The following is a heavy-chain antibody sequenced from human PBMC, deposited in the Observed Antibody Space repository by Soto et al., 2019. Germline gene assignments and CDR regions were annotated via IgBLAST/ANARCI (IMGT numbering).Heavy chain of an antibody. CDR2: ISYDGSNK. Sequence: GGSLRLSCAASGFTFSSYAMHWVRQAPGKGLEWVAVISYDGSNKYYADSVKGRFTISRDNSKNTLYLQMNSLRAEDTAVYYCARDYLPGGAFDIWGQGTMVTVSS. D-gene: IGHD3-10*01. J-gene: IGHJ3*02. V-gene: IGHV3-30*04. CDR3: ARDYLPGGAFDI. CDR1: GFTFSSYA.